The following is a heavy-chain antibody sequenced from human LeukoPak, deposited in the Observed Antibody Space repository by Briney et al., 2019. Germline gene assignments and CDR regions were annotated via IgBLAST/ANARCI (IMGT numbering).Heavy chain of an antibody. CDR3: ARVGLGYSSSSYHDY. CDR2: ISAYNGNT. Sequence: GASVKVSCKASGYTFTGYYMHWVRQAPGQGLEWMGWISAYNGNTNYAQKLQGRVTMTKDTSTSTAYMELRSLRSDDTAVYYCARVGLGYSSSSYHDYWGQGTLVTVSS. V-gene: IGHV1-18*04. J-gene: IGHJ4*02. CDR1: GYTFTGYY. D-gene: IGHD6-6*01.